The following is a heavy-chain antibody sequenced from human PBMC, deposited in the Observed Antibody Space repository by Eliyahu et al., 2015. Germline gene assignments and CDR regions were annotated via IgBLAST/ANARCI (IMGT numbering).Heavy chain of an antibody. CDR2: IXSGGST. V-gene: IGHV3-53*02. Sequence: EVQLVETGGGLIQPGGSLRLSCAASGFTVSSNYMSWVRQAPGKGLEWVSVIXSGGSTYYADSVKGRFTISRDNSKNTLYLQMNSLRAEDTAVYYCARDLRHNYYYYGMDVWGQGTTVTVSS. CDR3: ARDLRHNYYYYGMDV. CDR1: GFTVSSNY. J-gene: IGHJ6*02.